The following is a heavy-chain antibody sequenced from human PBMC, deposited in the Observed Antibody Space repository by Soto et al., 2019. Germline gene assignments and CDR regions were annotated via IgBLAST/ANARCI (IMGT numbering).Heavy chain of an antibody. V-gene: IGHV1-69*12. J-gene: IGHJ3*02. Sequence: QVQLVQSGAEVKKPGSSVKVSCKASGGTFSSYAISWVRQAPGHGLEWMGGIIPIFGTANYAQKFQGRVTITAVESTSTAYMELSSLRSEDTAVYYCARCHEGLREPGAFAIWGQGTMVTVSS. CDR1: GGTFSSYA. D-gene: IGHD1-1*01. CDR3: ARCHEGLREPGAFAI. CDR2: IIPIFGTA.